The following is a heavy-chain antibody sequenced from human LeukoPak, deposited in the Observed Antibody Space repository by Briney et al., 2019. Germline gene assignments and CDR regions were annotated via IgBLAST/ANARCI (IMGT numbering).Heavy chain of an antibody. CDR3: ARNQGTSVTAMVGGHFDY. CDR1: GFTFRGNG. J-gene: IGHJ4*02. Sequence: GGSLRLSCAASGFTFRGNGMHWVRQAPGKGLEWVAIIWYDGSNRYYADSVKGRFTISRDNSKNTLFLQMNSLTAEDTAVYYCARNQGTSVTAMVGGHFDYWGPGTLVTVSS. D-gene: IGHD4-17*01. V-gene: IGHV3-33*01. CDR2: IWYDGSNR.